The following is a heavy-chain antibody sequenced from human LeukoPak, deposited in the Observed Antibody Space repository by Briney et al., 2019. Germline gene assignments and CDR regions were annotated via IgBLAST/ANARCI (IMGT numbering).Heavy chain of an antibody. CDR3: ARDRALASRNWFDP. CDR2: INTNTGNP. D-gene: IGHD3-10*01. V-gene: IGHV7-4-1*02. J-gene: IGHJ5*02. CDR1: GYTFTSYA. Sequence: ASVKVSCKASGYTFTSYAVNWVRQAPGQGLEWMGWINTNTGNPTYAQGFTGRFVFSLDTSVSTAYLQISSLKAEDTAVYYCARDRALASRNWFDPWGQGTLVTVSS.